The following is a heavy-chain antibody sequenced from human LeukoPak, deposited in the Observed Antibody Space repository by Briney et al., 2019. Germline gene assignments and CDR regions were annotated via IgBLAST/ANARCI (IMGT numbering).Heavy chain of an antibody. J-gene: IGHJ5*01. V-gene: IGHV3-30*02. CDR2: ILNDGTWE. CDR1: GFTYSDYG. CDR3: VKGGSISHNWFDS. Sequence: PGGSLRLSCAASGFTYSDYGMHWVRQAPGRGLEWVAFILNDGTWEYYPDSVKGRLTISRDNSRNTLYLQMNSVRLEDTAIYYCVKGGSISHNWFDSWVQGTLVTVSS. D-gene: IGHD3-16*01.